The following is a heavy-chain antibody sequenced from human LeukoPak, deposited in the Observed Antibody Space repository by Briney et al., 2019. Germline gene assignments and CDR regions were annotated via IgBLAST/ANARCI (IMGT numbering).Heavy chain of an antibody. D-gene: IGHD3-3*01. V-gene: IGHV1-18*01. CDR3: ARESTGFWSGYSVEFDY. CDR2: ISAYNGNT. Sequence: ASVKVSCKASGYTFTSYGISWVRQAPGQGLEWMGWISAYNGNTNYAQKLQGRATMTTDTSTSTAYMELRSLRPDDTAVYYCARESTGFWSGYSVEFDYWGQGTLVTVSS. CDR1: GYTFTSYG. J-gene: IGHJ4*02.